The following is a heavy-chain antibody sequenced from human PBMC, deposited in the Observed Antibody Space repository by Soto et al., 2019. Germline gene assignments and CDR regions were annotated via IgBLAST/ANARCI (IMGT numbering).Heavy chain of an antibody. CDR1: GFTFDDYA. J-gene: IGHJ3*02. Sequence: EVQLVESGGGLVQPGRSLRLSCAASGFTFDDYAMHWVRQAPGKGLEWVSGISWNSGSIGYADSVKGRFTISRDNAKNSLYLQMNSLRAEDTALYYCAKDRQLWWGDDAFDIWGQGTMVTVSS. D-gene: IGHD5-18*01. V-gene: IGHV3-9*01. CDR3: AKDRQLWWGDDAFDI. CDR2: ISWNSGSI.